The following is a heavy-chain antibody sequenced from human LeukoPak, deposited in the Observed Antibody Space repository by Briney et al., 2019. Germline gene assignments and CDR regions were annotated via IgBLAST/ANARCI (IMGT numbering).Heavy chain of an antibody. V-gene: IGHV3-23*01. D-gene: IGHD4-17*01. CDR1: GFTFSHYA. CDR2: ISGSGGST. J-gene: IGHJ4*02. Sequence: GGSLRLSCAASGFTFSHYAISWLRHARGKGLVCVSCISGSGGSTYYADSVKGRFTISRANSKNTLYMQMNSLRAEDTAVYYCAKVLRGLAYYGDYRDWGQGTLVTVSS. CDR3: AKVLRGLAYYGDYRD.